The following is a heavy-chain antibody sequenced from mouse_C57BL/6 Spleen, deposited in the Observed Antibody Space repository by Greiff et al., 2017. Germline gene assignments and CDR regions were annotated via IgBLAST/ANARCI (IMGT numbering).Heavy chain of an antibody. J-gene: IGHJ2*01. CDR1: GFNIKDYY. D-gene: IGHD2-1*01. CDR3: TRGNYDRY. CDR2: IDPEDGDT. Sequence: EVQGVESGAELVRPGASVKLSCTASGFNIKDYYMHWVKQRPEQGLEWIGRIDPEDGDTEYAPKFQGKATMTADPSSNTAYLQLSSLTSEDTAVYYCTRGNYDRYWGQGTTLTVSS. V-gene: IGHV14-1*01.